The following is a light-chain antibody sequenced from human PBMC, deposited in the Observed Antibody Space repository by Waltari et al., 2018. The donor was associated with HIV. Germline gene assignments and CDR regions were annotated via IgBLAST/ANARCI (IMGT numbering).Light chain of an antibody. Sequence: QSALTQPASVSGSPGQSITISCSGTSSDVGAYNSVSLYRHHPGKAPELMIYEVFNRPSGVSKRFTGSKSDNTAALTIFGLQADDEADYYCSSYTSRNTVVFGGGTKVTVL. CDR3: SSYTSRNTVV. CDR1: SSDVGAYNS. J-gene: IGLJ2*01. V-gene: IGLV2-14*01. CDR2: EVF.